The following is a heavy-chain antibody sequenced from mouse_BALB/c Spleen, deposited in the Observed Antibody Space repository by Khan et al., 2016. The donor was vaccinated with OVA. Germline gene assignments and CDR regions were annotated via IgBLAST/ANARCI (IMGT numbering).Heavy chain of an antibody. V-gene: IGHV9-4*02. CDR1: GYTFTNAG. Sequence: QIQLVQSGPELKKPGETVRISCKASGYTFTNAGMQWVQKMPGKGLKWIGWINTHSGVPKYAEDFKGRFAFSLETATSTVYLQITNLQDEDTATYYGARGDAADCRNDGGAMDYWGQGTSVTVSS. CDR3: ARGDAADCRNDGGAMDY. D-gene: IGHD2-12*01. CDR2: INTHSGVP. J-gene: IGHJ4*01.